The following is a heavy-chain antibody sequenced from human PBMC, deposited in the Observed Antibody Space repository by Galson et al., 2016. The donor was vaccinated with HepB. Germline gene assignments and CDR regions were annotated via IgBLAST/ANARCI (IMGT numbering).Heavy chain of an antibody. D-gene: IGHD1-1*01. V-gene: IGHV3-23*01. Sequence: SLRLSCAASGFVFSNFGLSWVRQAPGKGLEWVASISTRRTPYYSDSVQGRFTISRDNSNHTLYLQMNGLRAEDTAVYYCAKERLVRRIFDHWGQGTLLTVSS. CDR1: GFVFSNFG. J-gene: IGHJ4*02. CDR2: ISTRRTP. CDR3: AKERLVRRIFDH.